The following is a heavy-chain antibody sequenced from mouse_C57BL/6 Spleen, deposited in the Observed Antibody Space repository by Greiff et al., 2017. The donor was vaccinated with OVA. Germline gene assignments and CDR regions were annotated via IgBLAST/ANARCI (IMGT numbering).Heavy chain of an antibody. CDR3: ASYGSSYVWFAY. CDR1: GYTFTSYW. D-gene: IGHD1-1*01. Sequence: QVQLQQSGAELVKPGASVKMSCKASGYTFTSYWITWVKQRPGQGLEWIGDIYPGSGSTNYNEKFKSKATLTVDTSSSTAYMPLSSLTSSDSAVYYCASYGSSYVWFAYWGQGTLVTVSA. J-gene: IGHJ3*01. V-gene: IGHV1-55*01. CDR2: IYPGSGST.